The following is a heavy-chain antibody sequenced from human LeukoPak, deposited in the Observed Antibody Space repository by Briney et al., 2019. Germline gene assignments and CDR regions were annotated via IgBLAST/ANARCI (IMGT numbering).Heavy chain of an antibody. CDR1: GFTFSSYS. D-gene: IGHD2-8*01. V-gene: IGHV3-48*01. CDR3: ARGEYCTNGVCLGVGY. Sequence: GGSLRLSCAASGFTFSSYSMNWVRQAPGKGLEWVSYISSSSSTIYYADSVKGRFTISRDNAKNSLYLQMNSLRAEDTAVYYCARGEYCTNGVCLGVGYWGQGTLVTVSS. J-gene: IGHJ4*02. CDR2: ISSSSSTI.